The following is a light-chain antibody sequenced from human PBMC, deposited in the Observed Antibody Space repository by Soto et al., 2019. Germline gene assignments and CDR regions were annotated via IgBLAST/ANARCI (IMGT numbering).Light chain of an antibody. CDR2: AYD. J-gene: IGLJ3*02. CDR1: NSNIGSNF. Sequence: QSVLTQPTSASGTPGQRVTISCSGGNSNIGSNFVYWYQHLPGSTPRLLVFAYDQRPSGVPDRFSGSKSGTSASLAISGLRSEDEGDYYCATWDDSLSGWVFGGGTKLTVL. V-gene: IGLV1-47*02. CDR3: ATWDDSLSGWV.